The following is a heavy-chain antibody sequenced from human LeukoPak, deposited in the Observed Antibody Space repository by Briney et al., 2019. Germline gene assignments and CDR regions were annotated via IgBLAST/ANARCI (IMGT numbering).Heavy chain of an antibody. Sequence: GGSLRLSCAAPGFTFSSYAMSWVRQAPGKGLEWASAISGSGGSTYYADSVKGRFTISGDNSKNTLYLQMNSLRAEDTAVYYCAKDSDAATFDYWGQGTLVTVSS. CDR2: ISGSGGST. CDR3: AKDSDAATFDY. V-gene: IGHV3-23*01. CDR1: GFTFSSYA. J-gene: IGHJ4*02.